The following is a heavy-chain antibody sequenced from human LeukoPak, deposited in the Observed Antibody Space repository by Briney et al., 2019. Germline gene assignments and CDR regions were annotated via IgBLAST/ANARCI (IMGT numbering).Heavy chain of an antibody. J-gene: IGHJ4*02. CDR1: GGSISSYY. CDR3: ARAHYSGSGTYYNRAFDY. CDR2: IYYRGTI. V-gene: IGHV4-59*01. Sequence: SETLSLTCTVSGGSISSYYWSWIRQPPGKGLEWIGYIYYRGTINYNPSLKSRVTASIDTSKNQFSLKLSSVTAADTAVYYCARAHYSGSGTYYNRAFDYWGQGTLVTVSS. D-gene: IGHD3-10*01.